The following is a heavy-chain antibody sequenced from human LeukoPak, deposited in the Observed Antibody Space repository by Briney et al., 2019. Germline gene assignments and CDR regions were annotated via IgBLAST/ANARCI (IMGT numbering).Heavy chain of an antibody. CDR1: GGSFSGYY. J-gene: IGHJ6*03. CDR3: ARGSTYYDFWSGYYDPRYYYYYMDV. D-gene: IGHD3-3*01. V-gene: IGHV4-34*01. Sequence: SETLSLTCAVYGGSFSGYYWSWIRQPPGKGLEWILEINHSVSTNYNPSLKSRVTISVDTSKNQFSLKLSSVTAADTAVYYCARGSTYYDFWSGYYDPRYYYYYMDVWGKGTTVTVSS. CDR2: INHSVST.